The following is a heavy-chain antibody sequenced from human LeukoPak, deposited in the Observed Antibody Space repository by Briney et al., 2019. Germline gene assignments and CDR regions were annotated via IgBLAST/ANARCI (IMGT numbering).Heavy chain of an antibody. CDR3: ARDLNYYFWSGPFPYAFDI. CDR1: GFTVSSSY. Sequence: GGSLRLSCAASGFTVSSSYMSWVRQAPGKGLEWVSFIYSGGSTYYADSVKGRFTISRDNSKNTLYLQMNSLRAEDTAVYYCARDLNYYFWSGPFPYAFDIWGQGTMVTVSS. J-gene: IGHJ3*02. CDR2: IYSGGST. V-gene: IGHV3-66*02. D-gene: IGHD3-3*01.